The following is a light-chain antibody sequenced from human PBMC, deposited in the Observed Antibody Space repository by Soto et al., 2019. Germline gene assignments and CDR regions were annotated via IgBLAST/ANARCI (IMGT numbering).Light chain of an antibody. J-gene: IGKJ1*01. V-gene: IGKV3-20*01. CDR1: QSVSGY. CDR2: ADS. Sequence: EFVLTQSPATLSLSPGETATLSCRASQSVSGYIGWYQQKPGQAPRLLIYADSNRATGIPARFSGSGSATDFTLTISRLEPEDFAVYYCQQYGSLSWTFGQGTKVDIK. CDR3: QQYGSLSWT.